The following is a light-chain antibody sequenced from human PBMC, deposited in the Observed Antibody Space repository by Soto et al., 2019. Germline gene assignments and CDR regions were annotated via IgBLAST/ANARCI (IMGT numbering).Light chain of an antibody. Sequence: EIVLTQSPGTLSLSPGERATLSCRASQSVNSNYLAWHQQKPGQAPRLLIYGASSRATGIPDRFSGSGSGTDFTLTISCLQSEDFATYYCQQYYSFPWTFGQGTTVDIK. J-gene: IGKJ1*01. CDR1: QSVNSNY. V-gene: IGKV3-20*01. CDR2: GAS. CDR3: QQYYSFPWT.